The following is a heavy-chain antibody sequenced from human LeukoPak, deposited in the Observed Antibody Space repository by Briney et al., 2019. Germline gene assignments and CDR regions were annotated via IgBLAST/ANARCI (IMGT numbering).Heavy chain of an antibody. CDR1: GGSISSSSYY. J-gene: IGHJ5*02. D-gene: IGHD6-19*01. CDR2: IYHSGST. V-gene: IGHV4-39*07. CDR3: ARRRGGWYSYGGWFDP. Sequence: SETLSLTCTVSGGSISSSSYYWGWIRQPPGKGLEWIGSIYHSGSTYDNPSLKSRVTISVDTSKNQFSLKLSSVTAADTAVYYCARRRGGWYSYGGWFDPWGQGTLVTVSS.